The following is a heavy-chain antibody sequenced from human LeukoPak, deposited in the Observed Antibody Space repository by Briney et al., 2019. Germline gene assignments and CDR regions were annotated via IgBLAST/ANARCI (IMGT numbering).Heavy chain of an antibody. CDR3: AREVVAAGTPTFDF. CDR1: GGSISSSNYY. V-gene: IGHV4-39*07. Sequence: SETLSLTCTVSGGSISSSNYYWGWIRQPPGKGLEWIGSVYYSGTTYFNPSLKSRVTISVDTSKNQFSLKVSSVTAADTAVYYCAREVVAAGTPTFDFWGQGTLVTVSS. J-gene: IGHJ5*01. CDR2: VYYSGTT. D-gene: IGHD2-15*01.